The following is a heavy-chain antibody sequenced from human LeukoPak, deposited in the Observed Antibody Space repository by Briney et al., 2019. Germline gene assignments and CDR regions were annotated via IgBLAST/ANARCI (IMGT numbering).Heavy chain of an antibody. CDR2: IRAYNGNT. CDR3: ARDLALPRMYSSGWYGVAGRWFDP. D-gene: IGHD6-19*01. CDR1: GYTFTSYG. Sequence: ASVKVSCKASGYTFTSYGISWVRQAPGQGLEWMGWIRAYNGNTNYAQKLQGRVTITTDTSTSTAYMELRSLRSAHTAVYYRARDLALPRMYSSGWYGVAGRWFDPWGQGTLVTVSS. J-gene: IGHJ5*02. V-gene: IGHV1-18*01.